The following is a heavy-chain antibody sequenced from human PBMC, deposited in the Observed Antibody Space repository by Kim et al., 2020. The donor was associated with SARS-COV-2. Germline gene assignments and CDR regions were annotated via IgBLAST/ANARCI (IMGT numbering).Heavy chain of an antibody. CDR1: GYTFTGYY. CDR3: AITYYYDSSGYYPHVY. J-gene: IGHJ4*02. CDR2: INPNSGGT. V-gene: IGHV1-2*06. D-gene: IGHD3-22*01. Sequence: ASVKVSCKASGYTFTGYYMHWVRQAPGQGLEWMGRINPNSGGTNYAQKFQGRVTMTRDTSISTAYMELSRLRSDDTAVYYCAITYYYDSSGYYPHVYWGQGTLVTVSS.